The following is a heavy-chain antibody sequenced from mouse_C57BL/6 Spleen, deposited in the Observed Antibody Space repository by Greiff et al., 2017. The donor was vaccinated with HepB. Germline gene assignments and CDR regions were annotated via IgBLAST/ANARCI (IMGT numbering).Heavy chain of an antibody. Sequence: QVQLKQPGAELVKPGASVKLSCKASGYTFTSYWMHWVKQRPGRGLEWIGRIDPNSGGTKYNEKFKSKATLTVDKPSSTAYMQLSSLTSEDSAVYYCARSGGLRRGAYFDYWGQGTTLTVSS. D-gene: IGHD2-4*01. CDR1: GYTFTSYW. CDR3: ARSGGLRRGAYFDY. J-gene: IGHJ2*01. CDR2: IDPNSGGT. V-gene: IGHV1-72*01.